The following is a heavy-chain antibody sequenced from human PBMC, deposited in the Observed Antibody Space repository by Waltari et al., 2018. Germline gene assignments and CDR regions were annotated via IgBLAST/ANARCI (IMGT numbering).Heavy chain of an antibody. V-gene: IGHV1-8*01. CDR2: MNPNSGNT. CDR1: GYPFTSYD. Sequence: QVQLVQSGAEVKKPGASVKVSCKASGYPFTSYDINWVRPATGQGLEWMGWMNPNSGNTGYAQKVQGRVTMTRNTSISTAYMELSSLRSEDTAVYYCARGPYYDYVWGSYRNGAPFDYWGQGTLVTVSS. CDR3: ARGPYYDYVWGSYRNGAPFDY. J-gene: IGHJ4*02. D-gene: IGHD3-16*02.